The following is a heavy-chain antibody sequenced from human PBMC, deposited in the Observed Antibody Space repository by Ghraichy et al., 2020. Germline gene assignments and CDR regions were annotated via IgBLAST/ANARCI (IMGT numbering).Heavy chain of an antibody. Sequence: SETLSLTCTVSGGSISSSSYYWGWIRQPPGKGLEWIGSIYYSGSTYYNPSLKSQVTISVDTSKNQFSLKLSSVTVADTAVYYCARQASTNIAAVGRISAWFDPWGQGPLVTVSS. J-gene: IGHJ5*02. CDR3: ARQASTNIAAVGRISAWFDP. CDR2: IYYSGST. V-gene: IGHV4-39*07. CDR1: GGSISSSSYY. D-gene: IGHD6-13*01.